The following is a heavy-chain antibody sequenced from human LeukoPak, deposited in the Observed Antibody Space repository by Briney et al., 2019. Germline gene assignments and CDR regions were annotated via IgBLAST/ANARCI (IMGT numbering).Heavy chain of an antibody. V-gene: IGHV3-7*03. CDR3: VKDERDAYYDF. Sequence: GGSLRLSCAASGFTFSSYWMSWVRQAPGKGLERVANIKQDGSEKYYVDSVKGRFTISRDNAKNSLYLQMNSLRAEDTAIYYCVKDERDAYYDFWGQGTLVTVSS. J-gene: IGHJ4*02. D-gene: IGHD3-16*01. CDR1: GFTFSSYW. CDR2: IKQDGSEK.